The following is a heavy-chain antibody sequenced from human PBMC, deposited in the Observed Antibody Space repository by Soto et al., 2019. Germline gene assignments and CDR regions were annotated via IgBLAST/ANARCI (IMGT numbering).Heavy chain of an antibody. CDR1: GASLSSSY. CDR2: IYTSGNT. D-gene: IGHD3-3*01. CDR3: ARDKGVEAPPTGFDS. Sequence: QVQLQESGPGLVKASETLSLTCTVSGASLSSSYWGWLRQPAGKGLEWIGRIYTSGNTNYNPSLKSRVTMSVDTARNQFSLNLRSVTAADTAVYYCARDKGVEAPPTGFDSWGQGSLVSVSS. V-gene: IGHV4-4*07. J-gene: IGHJ5*01.